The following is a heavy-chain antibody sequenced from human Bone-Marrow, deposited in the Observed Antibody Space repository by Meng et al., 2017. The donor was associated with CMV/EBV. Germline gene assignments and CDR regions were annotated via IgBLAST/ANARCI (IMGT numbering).Heavy chain of an antibody. CDR2: INWNGGST. CDR3: VKEDEEDYYFDY. Sequence: GESLKISCAASGFTFDDYGMSWVRQAPGKGLEWVSGINWNGGSTGYADSVKGRFTISRDNSKKTVFLQMNSLRLEDTALYYCVKEDEEDYYFDYWGQGALVTVSS. V-gene: IGHV3-20*04. CDR1: GFTFDDYG. J-gene: IGHJ4*02.